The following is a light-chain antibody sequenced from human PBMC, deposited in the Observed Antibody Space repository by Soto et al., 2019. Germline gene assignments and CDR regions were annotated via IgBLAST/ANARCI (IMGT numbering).Light chain of an antibody. V-gene: IGKV1-12*01. Sequence: DIQMTQSPSSVSAYVGARVTITCRASQGINSWLAWYQQKPGKAPKLLIYGASSLQSGFPSRFRDSGSGTDFTLTINTLQPEDFACYYCQQVNNFPYTFGQGTKLEIK. CDR3: QQVNNFPYT. CDR1: QGINSW. CDR2: GAS. J-gene: IGKJ2*01.